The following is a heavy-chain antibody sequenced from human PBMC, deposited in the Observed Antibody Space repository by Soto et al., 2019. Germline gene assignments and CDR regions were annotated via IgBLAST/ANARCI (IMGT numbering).Heavy chain of an antibody. J-gene: IGHJ4*02. Sequence: PSETLSLTCTVSGGSISSGDYYWSWIRQPPGKGLEWIGYIYYSGSTYYNPSLKSRVTISVDTSKNQFSLKLSSVTTADTAVYYCARASLLRGYSYGRIDYWGQGTLVTVSS. V-gene: IGHV4-30-4*01. D-gene: IGHD5-18*01. CDR1: GGSISSGDYY. CDR3: ARASLLRGYSYGRIDY. CDR2: IYYSGST.